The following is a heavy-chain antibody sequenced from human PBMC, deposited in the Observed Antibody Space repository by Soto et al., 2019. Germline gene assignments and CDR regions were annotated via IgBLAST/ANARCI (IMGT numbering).Heavy chain of an antibody. CDR2: ISSSSFSI. CDR3: ARNESSNIYGMDV. D-gene: IGHD6-6*01. Sequence: KPGGSLRLSCAASGFTFSSYSMNWVRQAPGKGLEWVSSISSSSFSINYADSVKGRFSISRDNAQNSLHLQMNNLRAEDTAVYYCARNESSNIYGMDVWGQGTTVTV. CDR1: GFTFSSYS. V-gene: IGHV3-21*01. J-gene: IGHJ6*02.